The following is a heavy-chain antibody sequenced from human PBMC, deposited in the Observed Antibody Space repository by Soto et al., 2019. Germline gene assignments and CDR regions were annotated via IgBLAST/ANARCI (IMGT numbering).Heavy chain of an antibody. J-gene: IGHJ4*02. CDR1: GCSISSGEYS. CDR2: IYHSGST. Sequence: TLSLTCAISGCSISSGEYSWSWIRQPPGKGLEWIGYIYHSGSTYYNPSLKSRVTISVDRSKNQFSLKLSSVTAADTAVYYCARGRYYGDYEPKTILDYFDYWGQGTLVTVS. D-gene: IGHD4-17*01. V-gene: IGHV4-30-2*01. CDR3: ARGRYYGDYEPKTILDYFDY.